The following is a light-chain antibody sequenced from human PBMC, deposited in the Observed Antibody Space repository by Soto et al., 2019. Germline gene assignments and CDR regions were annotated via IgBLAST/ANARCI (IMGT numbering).Light chain of an antibody. Sequence: DIVMTQSPDSLAVSLGERATINCKSSRTVLYAANSKNYLAWFQQKPGQPPKLLIYWAATRESGVPDRCTGSGSGTDFTLFISNLQAEDVAVYYCQQYASTPWTFGQGTKVEIK. V-gene: IGKV4-1*01. CDR3: QQYASTPWT. J-gene: IGKJ1*01. CDR1: RTVLYAANSKNY. CDR2: WAA.